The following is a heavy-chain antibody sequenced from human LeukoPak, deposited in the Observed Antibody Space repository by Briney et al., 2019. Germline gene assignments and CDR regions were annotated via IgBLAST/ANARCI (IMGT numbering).Heavy chain of an antibody. J-gene: IGHJ4*02. CDR3: ARAPTIGTTAIFDY. V-gene: IGHV3-48*04. CDR2: ISSSSNTI. D-gene: IGHD5-24*01. Sequence: PGGSLRLSCAASGFTFSTYAINWVRQVPGKGPEWVSYISSSSNTIYYADSVKGRFTISRDNAKNSLFLQMNSLGAEDTAVYYCARAPTIGTTAIFDYWGQGTLVTVSS. CDR1: GFTFSTYA.